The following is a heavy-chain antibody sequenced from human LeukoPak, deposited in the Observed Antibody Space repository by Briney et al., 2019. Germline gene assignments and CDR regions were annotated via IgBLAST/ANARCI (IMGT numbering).Heavy chain of an antibody. J-gene: IGHJ3*02. CDR1: GFTFSDFW. CDR3: ARDDGGNPNDAFDI. V-gene: IGHV3-74*01. Sequence: PGGSLRLSCTASGFTFSDFWMHWVRQAPGKGLVWVSRINSNEGSGGYADSVRGRFTISRDNAKNTLYLQMNSLRAEDTAVYYCARDDGGNPNDAFDIWGQGTMVTVSS. CDR2: INSNEGSG. D-gene: IGHD4-23*01.